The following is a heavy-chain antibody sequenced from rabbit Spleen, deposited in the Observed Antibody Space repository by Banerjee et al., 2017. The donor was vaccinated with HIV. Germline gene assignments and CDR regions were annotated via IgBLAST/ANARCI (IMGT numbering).Heavy chain of an antibody. CDR3: ARGIPYGFAGDTYPPYAMDL. V-gene: IGHV1S45*01. J-gene: IGHJ6*01. D-gene: IGHD6-1*01. CDR1: GFSFSSSYW. Sequence: QEQLVESGGGLVQPEGSLTLTCTASGFSFSSSYWICWVRQAPGKGLEWIACIYAGSSGSSYYASWAKGRFTISKTSSTTVTLQMTSLTAADTATYFCARGIPYGFAGDTYPPYAMDLWGQGTLVTVS. CDR2: IYAGSSGSS.